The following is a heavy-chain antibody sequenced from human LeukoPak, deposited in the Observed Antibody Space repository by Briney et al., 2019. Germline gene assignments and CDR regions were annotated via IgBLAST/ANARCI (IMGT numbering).Heavy chain of an antibody. CDR3: ARGTPFGSGSYSNFDY. CDR1: GGSVSSGSYD. V-gene: IGHV4-61*01. D-gene: IGHD3-10*01. CDR2: IHYSGST. Sequence: SETLSLTCIVSGGSVSSGSYDWSWIRQPPGKGLEWIGYIHYSGSTNYNPSLKSRLTISVDMSKNQFSLKLSSVTAADTAVYYCARGTPFGSGSYSNFDYWGQGTLVTVSS. J-gene: IGHJ4*02.